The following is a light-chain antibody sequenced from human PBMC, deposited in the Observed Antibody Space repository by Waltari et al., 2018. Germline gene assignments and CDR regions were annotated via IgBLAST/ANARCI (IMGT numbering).Light chain of an antibody. CDR3: TTFRSGASWV. Sequence: QSALTQPASVSGSHGQSIIISCAGTNNDVGAYNYVSWFQHHPGNAPKLIIHDVNKRPSVVSSRFAATNADNAAVMIISGHQAEDEANYYCTTFRSGASWVFGGGTTLTVL. CDR2: DVN. CDR1: NNDVGAYNY. J-gene: IGLJ3*02. V-gene: IGLV2-14*03.